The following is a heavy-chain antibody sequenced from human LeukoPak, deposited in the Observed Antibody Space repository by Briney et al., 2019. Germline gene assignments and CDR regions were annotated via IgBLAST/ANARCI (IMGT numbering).Heavy chain of an antibody. V-gene: IGHV1-8*01. D-gene: IGHD5-24*01. CDR3: AREGLEMAFDY. CDR1: GYTFTSYD. J-gene: IGHJ4*02. CDR2: MNPNSGNT. Sequence: ASVKVSCKASGYTFTSYDINWVRQATGQGLEWMGWMNPNSGNTGYAQKFQGRVTITADKSTSTAYMELSSLRSEDTAVYYCAREGLEMAFDYWGQGTLVTVSS.